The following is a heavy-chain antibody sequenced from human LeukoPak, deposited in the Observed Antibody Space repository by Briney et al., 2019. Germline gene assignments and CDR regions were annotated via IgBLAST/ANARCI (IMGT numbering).Heavy chain of an antibody. J-gene: IGHJ5*02. Sequence: SVKLLRKASGYTFSGYYMHWVRQAPGQGLEWMGWINPNSGGTNYAQKFQGRVTMTRDTSISTAYMELSRLSSDDTAVYYCARDLLMYYSGSGESTWGQGTQVTVSS. D-gene: IGHD3-10*01. CDR1: GYTFSGYY. CDR3: ARDLLMYYSGSGEST. CDR2: INPNSGGT. V-gene: IGHV1-2*02.